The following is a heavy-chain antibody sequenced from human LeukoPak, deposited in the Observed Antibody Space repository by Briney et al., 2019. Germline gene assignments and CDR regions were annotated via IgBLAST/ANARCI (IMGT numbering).Heavy chain of an antibody. J-gene: IGHJ2*01. CDR2: IYYSGST. Sequence: PSQTLSLTCTVSGGSISSGGYYWSWIRQPPGKGLEWIGYIYYSGSTNYNPSLKSRVTISVDTSKNQFSLKLSSVTAADTAVYYCARESTPLRYFDLWGRGTLVTVSS. CDR3: ARESTPLRYFDL. V-gene: IGHV4-61*08. CDR1: GGSISSGGYY.